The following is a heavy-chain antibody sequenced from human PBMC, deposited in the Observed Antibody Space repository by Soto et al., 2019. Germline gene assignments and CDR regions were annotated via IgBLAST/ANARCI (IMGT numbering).Heavy chain of an antibody. Sequence: ASVKVSCKASGYTFTSYYMHWVRQAPGQGLEWMGIINPSGGSTSYAQKFQGRVTMTRDTSTSTVYMELSSLRSEDTAVYYCARTPSYYYGSGSYYTNCMDVWGQGTKVTVSS. CDR1: GYTFTSYY. CDR3: ARTPSYYYGSGSYYTNCMDV. J-gene: IGHJ6*02. CDR2: INPSGGST. D-gene: IGHD3-10*01. V-gene: IGHV1-46*01.